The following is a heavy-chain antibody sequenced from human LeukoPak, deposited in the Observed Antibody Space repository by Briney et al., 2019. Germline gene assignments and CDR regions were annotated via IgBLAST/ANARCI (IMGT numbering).Heavy chain of an antibody. Sequence: PGGSLRLSSAASGFTFSSYWMHWVRQAPGKGLVWVSRINSDGSSTSYADSVKGRFTISRENAKNSLYLQMNSLRAEDTAVYYCARETAIAVAAVDYWGQGTLVTVSS. CDR2: INSDGSST. V-gene: IGHV3-74*01. J-gene: IGHJ4*02. D-gene: IGHD6-19*01. CDR3: ARETAIAVAAVDY. CDR1: GFTFSSYW.